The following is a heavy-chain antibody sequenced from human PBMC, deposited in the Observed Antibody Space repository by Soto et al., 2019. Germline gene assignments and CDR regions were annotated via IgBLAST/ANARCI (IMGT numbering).Heavy chain of an antibody. CDR2: IKQDGSEK. CDR1: GFTFRSNW. V-gene: IGHV3-7*03. J-gene: IGHJ4*02. CDR3: ATSGGGWLQPPV. D-gene: IGHD5-12*01. Sequence: PGGSLRLSCAASGFTFRSNWMSWFRQAPGKGLEWVANIKQDGSEKYYVDSVKGRFTISRDNAKNSLYLQMNSLRAEDTAVYYCATSGGGWLQPPVWGQGTLVTVSS.